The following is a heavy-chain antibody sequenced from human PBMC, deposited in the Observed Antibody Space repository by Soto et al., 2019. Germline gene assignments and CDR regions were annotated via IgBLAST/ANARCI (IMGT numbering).Heavy chain of an antibody. CDR3: ARDRIGFWSGPRYYYYYGMDV. D-gene: IGHD3-3*01. J-gene: IGHJ6*02. Sequence: PGGTLRLSTAASGFTFSSYSMNWVRQALGKGLEWVPSISSSSSYIYYADSVKGLFTISRDNAKNSLYLQMNSLRAEDTAVYYCARDRIGFWSGPRYYYYYGMDVWGQGTTVTVSS. CDR2: ISSSSSYI. V-gene: IGHV3-21*01. CDR1: GFTFSSYS.